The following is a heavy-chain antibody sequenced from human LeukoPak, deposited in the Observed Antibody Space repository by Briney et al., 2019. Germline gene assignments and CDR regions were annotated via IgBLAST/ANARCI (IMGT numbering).Heavy chain of an antibody. CDR3: ARWRWLQGAVDY. D-gene: IGHD5-24*01. CDR1: GFTVSSNY. Sequence: GGSLRLSCAASGFTVSSNYMSWVRQAPGKGLERVSVIYSGGSTYYADSVKGRFTISRDNSKNTMYLQMISLRAEDTAVYYCARWRWLQGAVDYWGQGTLVTVSS. CDR2: IYSGGST. J-gene: IGHJ4*02. V-gene: IGHV3-53*01.